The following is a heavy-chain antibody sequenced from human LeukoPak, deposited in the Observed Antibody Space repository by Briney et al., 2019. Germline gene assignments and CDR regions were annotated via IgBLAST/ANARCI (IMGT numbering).Heavy chain of an antibody. V-gene: IGHV4-59*12. Sequence: SETLSLTCTVSGGSISSYYWSWIRQPPGKGLEWIGYIYYSGSTYYNPSLKSRVTISVDRSKNQFSLKLSSVTAADTAVYYCARVPAASYYYYYMDVWGKGTTVTVSS. J-gene: IGHJ6*03. CDR3: ARVPAASYYYYYMDV. CDR2: IYYSGST. CDR1: GGSISSYY. D-gene: IGHD2-2*01.